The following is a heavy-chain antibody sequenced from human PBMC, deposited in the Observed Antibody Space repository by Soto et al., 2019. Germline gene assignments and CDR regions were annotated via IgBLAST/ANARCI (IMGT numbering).Heavy chain of an antibody. CDR1: GYTFTTYY. J-gene: IGHJ6*02. CDR2: INPDTGST. Sequence: QVQLVQSGAEVKKPGASVKISCKASGYTFTTYYLHWVRQAPGQGLEWMGIINPDTGSTSSAQNFRGRVSVTRDTSTSTVYMELYSLSSEDTAVYYCARDPNFSLPFHYYGMDVWGQGPTVTVSS. V-gene: IGHV1-46*01. CDR3: ARDPNFSLPFHYYGMDV.